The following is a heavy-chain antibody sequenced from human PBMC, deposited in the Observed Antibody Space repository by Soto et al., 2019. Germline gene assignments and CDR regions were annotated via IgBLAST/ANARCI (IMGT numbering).Heavy chain of an antibody. J-gene: IGHJ5*02. CDR1: GYTFTSYD. Sequence: ASVKVSCKASGYTFTSYDINWVRQATGQGLEWMGWMNPNSGNTGYAQKFQDRVTMTRNTSISTAYMELSSLRSEDTAVYYCARGQGYCSGGSCSNWFDPWGQGTLVTVSS. V-gene: IGHV1-8*01. CDR2: MNPNSGNT. D-gene: IGHD2-15*01. CDR3: ARGQGYCSGGSCSNWFDP.